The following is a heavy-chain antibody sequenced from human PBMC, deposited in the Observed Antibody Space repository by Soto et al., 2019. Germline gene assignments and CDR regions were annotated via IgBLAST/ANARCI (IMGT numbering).Heavy chain of an antibody. CDR1: GGSIGSYY. Sequence: SETLSLTCTVSGGSIGSYYWSWIRQPPGKGLEWIGYIYYSGSTNYNPSLKSRVTISVDTSKNQFSLKLSSVTAADTAVYYCARAGTVLLWFGEFVNWFDPWGQGTLVTVSS. CDR3: ARAGTVLLWFGEFVNWFDP. J-gene: IGHJ5*02. V-gene: IGHV4-59*01. D-gene: IGHD3-10*01. CDR2: IYYSGST.